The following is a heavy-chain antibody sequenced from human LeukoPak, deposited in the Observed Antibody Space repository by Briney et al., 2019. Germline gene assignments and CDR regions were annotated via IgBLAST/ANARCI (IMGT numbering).Heavy chain of an antibody. Sequence: GGSLRLSCAASGFTFSSYAMSWVRQAPGKGLEWVAFIQYDGSNKYYADSVKGRFTISRDNSKNTLYLQMNSLRAEDTAVYYCARDKSPFTMIVVDGPYFQHWGQGTLVTVSS. V-gene: IGHV3-30*04. J-gene: IGHJ1*01. CDR3: ARDKSPFTMIVVDGPYFQH. CDR1: GFTFSSYA. CDR2: IQYDGSNK. D-gene: IGHD3-22*01.